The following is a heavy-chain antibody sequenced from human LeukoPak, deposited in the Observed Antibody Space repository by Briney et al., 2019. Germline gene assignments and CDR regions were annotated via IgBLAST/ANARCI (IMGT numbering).Heavy chain of an antibody. CDR1: GGRFSDYT. J-gene: IGHJ5*02. D-gene: IGHD5-24*01. CDR2: ITPMFGMA. V-gene: IGHV1-69*02. Sequence: GASVKVSCKASGGRFSDYTITWVRQIPGQGLEWMGRITPMFGMADYVQKFHDRVTITADKSTTTAYMDLSGLRSEDTAVYYCAGGGRDDFNSWFDPWGQGPLVTVSS. CDR3: AGGGRDDFNSWFDP.